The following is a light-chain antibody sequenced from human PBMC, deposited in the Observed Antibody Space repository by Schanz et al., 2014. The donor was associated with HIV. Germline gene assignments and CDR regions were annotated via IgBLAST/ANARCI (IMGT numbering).Light chain of an antibody. CDR2: DVN. CDR3: SSHAGRSSFVV. J-gene: IGLJ2*01. CDR1: GSDIGGYDY. Sequence: QSALTQPPSASGSPGQSVTISCTGTGSDIGGYDYVSWYQHHPDKAPKLIIYDVNNRPSGVSNRFSGSKSGNTASLTISGLQAEDEADYYCSSHAGRSSFVVFGGGTKLTVL. V-gene: IGLV2-14*03.